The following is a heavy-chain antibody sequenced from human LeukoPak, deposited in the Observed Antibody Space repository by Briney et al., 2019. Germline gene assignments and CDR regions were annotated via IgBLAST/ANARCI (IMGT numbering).Heavy chain of an antibody. D-gene: IGHD5-24*01. J-gene: IGHJ4*02. CDR1: GGSFSCYY. CDR3: ARARWDGPFDY. CDR2: INHSGST. Sequence: SETLSLTCAVYGGSFSCYYWSWIRQPPGKGLEWIGEINHSGSTNYNPSLKSRVTISVDTSKNQFSLKLSSVTAADTAVYYCARARWDGPFDYWGQGTLVTVSS. V-gene: IGHV4-34*01.